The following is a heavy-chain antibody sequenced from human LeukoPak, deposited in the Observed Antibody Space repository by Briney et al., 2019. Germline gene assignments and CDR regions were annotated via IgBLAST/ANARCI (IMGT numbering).Heavy chain of an antibody. J-gene: IGHJ4*02. V-gene: IGHV3-7*01. CDR1: GFTFSSYW. CDR3: ARRASSLYYYDSSGPRGVYFDN. Sequence: GGSLRLSCAASGFTFSSYWMSWVRQAPGKGLEWVANIKQDGSEKYYVDSVKGRFTISRDNVKNSLYLQMNSLRAEDTAVYYCARRASSLYYYDSSGPRGVYFDNWGQGALVTVSS. D-gene: IGHD3-22*01. CDR2: IKQDGSEK.